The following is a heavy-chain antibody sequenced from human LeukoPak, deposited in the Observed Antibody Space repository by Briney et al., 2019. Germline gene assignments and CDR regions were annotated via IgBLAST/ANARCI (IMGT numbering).Heavy chain of an antibody. J-gene: IGHJ4*02. Sequence: LGESLKISCKGSGYSFTSYWTGWVRQMPGKGLEWMGIIYPGDSDTRYSPSFQGQVTISADRSISTTYLQWSSLKASDTAMYYCARPLDAVAGTSSDYWGQGTLVTVSS. CDR3: ARPLDAVAGTSSDY. CDR1: GYSFTSYW. V-gene: IGHV5-51*01. D-gene: IGHD6-19*01. CDR2: IYPGDSDT.